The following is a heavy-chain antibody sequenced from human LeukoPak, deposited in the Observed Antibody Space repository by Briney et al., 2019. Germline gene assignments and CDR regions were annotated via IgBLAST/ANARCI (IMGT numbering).Heavy chain of an antibody. Sequence: ASAKVSCKASGYTFTTYGITWVRQAPGQGLEWMGWISTYNGNTNYAQKFQGRVTMTTDTSTSTAYMELRSLRSDDTAVYYCARGQWSYRHDFWGQGTLVTVSS. J-gene: IGHJ4*02. CDR3: ARGQWSYRHDF. CDR1: GYTFTTYG. CDR2: ISTYNGNT. D-gene: IGHD1-26*01. V-gene: IGHV1-18*01.